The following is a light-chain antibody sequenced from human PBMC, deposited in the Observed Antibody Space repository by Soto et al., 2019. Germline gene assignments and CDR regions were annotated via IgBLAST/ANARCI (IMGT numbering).Light chain of an antibody. CDR3: QQSYSTPFT. J-gene: IGKJ3*01. CDR1: QSITSY. Sequence: DIQMTQSPSSLSASVGDRATITCRASQSITSYLNWYQQKPGKVPNLLIFAASSLQSGVASRFSGSGSGTDFTLTISSLQPEDFATYYCQQSYSTPFTFGPGNKVDI. CDR2: AAS. V-gene: IGKV1-39*01.